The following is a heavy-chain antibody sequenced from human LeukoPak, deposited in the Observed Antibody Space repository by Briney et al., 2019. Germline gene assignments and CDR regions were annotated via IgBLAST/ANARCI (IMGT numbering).Heavy chain of an antibody. CDR1: GGSFSGYL. Sequence: SETLSLTCTVSGGSFSGYLWSWLRQPPVKGLEWIGEINYNGEITNYNPSLKSRVTMLVDTPKNHFSLRLSSVTAADTAVYYCSRSGLTGMRKYTRPYYYYYGMDVWGQGTAVTVSS. CDR2: INYNGEIT. CDR3: SRSGLTGMRKYTRPYYYYYGMDV. D-gene: IGHD5-18*01. J-gene: IGHJ6*02. V-gene: IGHV4-34*01.